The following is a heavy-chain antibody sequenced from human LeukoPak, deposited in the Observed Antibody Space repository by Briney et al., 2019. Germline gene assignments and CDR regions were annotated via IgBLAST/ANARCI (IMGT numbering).Heavy chain of an antibody. CDR2: LYNSGST. D-gene: IGHD1-26*01. J-gene: IGHJ3*02. Sequence: SETLSLTCTVSGGSISSYYWNWMRPPPGKGLEWIGYLYNSGSTNYNPSLKSRLTISLDMSKNQLSLKLTSVTAAVTAVYYCARGVTSPLDAFDIWGQGTTVTVSS. CDR1: GGSISSYY. V-gene: IGHV4-59*01. CDR3: ARGVTSPLDAFDI.